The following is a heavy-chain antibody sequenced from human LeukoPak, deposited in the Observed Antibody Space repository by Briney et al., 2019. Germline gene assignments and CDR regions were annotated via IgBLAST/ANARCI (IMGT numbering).Heavy chain of an antibody. J-gene: IGHJ4*02. V-gene: IGHV4-59*01. D-gene: IGHD2-21*02. Sequence: SETLSLTCTVSGGSISSYYWSWIRQPPGKGLEWIGYIYYSGSTNYNPSLKSRVTKSVDTSKNQFSLKLSSVTASDTAVYYCARGGLRGDRIIDYWGQGTLVTVSS. CDR3: ARGGLRGDRIIDY. CDR1: GGSISSYY. CDR2: IYYSGST.